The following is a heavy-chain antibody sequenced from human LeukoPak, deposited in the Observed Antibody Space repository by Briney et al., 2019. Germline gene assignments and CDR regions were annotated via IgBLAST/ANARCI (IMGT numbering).Heavy chain of an antibody. CDR3: ARAVSRRGQDIWGRYCDS. Sequence: GGSLRLSCAVSGFTLRDYAMHWVRQAPGKGLEGVAIISSDGTYQYYTDSVRGRFTFSTDNSKTTLFLQMTSLREEDTAVYYCARAVSRRGQDIWGRYCDSWGQGSLVTVSS. J-gene: IGHJ4*02. D-gene: IGHD3-16*01. V-gene: IGHV3-30*04. CDR1: GFTLRDYA. CDR2: ISSDGTYQ.